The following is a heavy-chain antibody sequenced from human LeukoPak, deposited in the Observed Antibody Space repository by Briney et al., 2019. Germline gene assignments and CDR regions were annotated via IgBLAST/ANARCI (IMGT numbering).Heavy chain of an antibody. CDR2: INWNSGGI. V-gene: IGHV3-9*01. Sequence: GRSLRLSCAASGFIFHDYAMHWVRRAPGKGLEWVSGINWNSGGIVYADSVKGRFTISRNNAKNSLYLQMNSLRPEDTALYYCTRGPGYFDHWGQGTLVTVSS. J-gene: IGHJ4*02. CDR3: TRGPGYFDH. CDR1: GFIFHDYA.